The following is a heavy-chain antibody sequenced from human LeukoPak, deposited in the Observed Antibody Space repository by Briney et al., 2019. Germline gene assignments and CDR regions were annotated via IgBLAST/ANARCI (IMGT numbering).Heavy chain of an antibody. CDR1: GGSVSNTDFY. D-gene: IGHD3-9*01. CDR2: IYYSGST. V-gene: IGHV4-39*01. CDR3: ARLTKGRYFDYIFDY. Sequence: SETLSLTCTVSGGSVSNTDFYWGWIRQPPGKGLHWIGNIYYSGSTYYNPSLNSRVTMSVDKSKNQFSLKMTSVTAADTAVYYCARLTKGRYFDYIFDYWGQGTLFTVSS. J-gene: IGHJ4*02.